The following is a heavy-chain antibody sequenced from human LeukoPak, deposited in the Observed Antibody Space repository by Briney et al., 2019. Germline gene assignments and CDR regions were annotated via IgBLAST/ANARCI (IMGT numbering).Heavy chain of an antibody. Sequence: GGSLRLSCAASGFTFSSYSMNWVRQAPGKGLEWVSSISSSSSYIYYADSVKGRFTISRDNAKNSLYLQMNSLRAEDTAVYYCARDRVSINLPFDYWGQGTLVTVSS. D-gene: IGHD2/OR15-2a*01. CDR3: ARDRVSINLPFDY. CDR2: ISSSSSYI. J-gene: IGHJ4*02. V-gene: IGHV3-21*01. CDR1: GFTFSSYS.